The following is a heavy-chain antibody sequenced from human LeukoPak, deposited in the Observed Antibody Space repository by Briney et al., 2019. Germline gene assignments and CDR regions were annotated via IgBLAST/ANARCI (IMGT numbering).Heavy chain of an antibody. J-gene: IGHJ3*02. Sequence: SETLSLTCTVSGGSISSSSYYWGWIRQPPGKGLEWIGSIYYSGSTYYNPSLKSRVTISVDTSKNQFSLKLSSVTAADTAVYYCARERDHRDGYNLDAFDIWGQGTMVTVSS. CDR3: ARERDHRDGYNLDAFDI. CDR1: GGSISSSSYY. CDR2: IYYSGST. D-gene: IGHD5-24*01. V-gene: IGHV4-39*07.